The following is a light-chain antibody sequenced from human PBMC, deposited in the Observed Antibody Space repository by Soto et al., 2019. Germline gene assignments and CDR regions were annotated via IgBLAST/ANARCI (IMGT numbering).Light chain of an antibody. CDR1: QSLSSD. V-gene: IGKV3-15*01. CDR2: AAS. Sequence: IVMTQSPGTLSVSPGESATLSRRASQSLSSDLAWYQQRPGQSPRLLIYAASTRAAGIPARFSGSGSGTEFTLTISSLQSEDFAVYYCQQYNNWPQTFGQGTKVDIK. J-gene: IGKJ1*01. CDR3: QQYNNWPQT.